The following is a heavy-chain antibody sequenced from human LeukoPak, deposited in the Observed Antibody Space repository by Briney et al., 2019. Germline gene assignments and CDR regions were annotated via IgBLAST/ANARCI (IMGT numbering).Heavy chain of an antibody. CDR3: ARGRAGSYSSSWNWFDP. D-gene: IGHD6-13*01. J-gene: IGHJ5*02. CDR1: GGSISSGGYY. CDR2: IYYSGST. Sequence: SETLSLTCTVSGGSISSGGYYWSWIRQHPGKGLEWIGYIYYSGSTYYNPSLKSRVTISVDTSKNQFSLKLSSVTAADTAVYYCARGRAGSYSSSWNWFDPWGRGTLVTVSS. V-gene: IGHV4-31*03.